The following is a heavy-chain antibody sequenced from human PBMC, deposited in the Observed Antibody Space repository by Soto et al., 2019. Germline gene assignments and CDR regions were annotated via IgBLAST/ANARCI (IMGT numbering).Heavy chain of an antibody. Sequence: QVQLVQSGAEVKKPGASVRVSCKASGYTLTNYAIHWVRQAAGQRLEWLAWIDPGSGNPTYSQKFQGRITLSRDNSASTFYMDLSSLTSEDTAVYFCTRDLNGGNPFDYWGQGTLVTVPS. V-gene: IGHV1-3*01. CDR2: IDPGSGNP. CDR1: GYTLTNYA. D-gene: IGHD2-8*01. CDR3: TRDLNGGNPFDY. J-gene: IGHJ4*02.